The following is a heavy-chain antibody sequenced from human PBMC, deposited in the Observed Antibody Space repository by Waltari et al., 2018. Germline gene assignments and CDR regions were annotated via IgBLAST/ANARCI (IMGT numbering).Heavy chain of an antibody. D-gene: IGHD1-26*01. J-gene: IGHJ6*02. CDR3: AAGSIVGAIGYYGMDV. Sequence: QMQLVQSGPEVKKPGTSVKVSCKASGFTFTSSAVQWVRQARGQRLEWIGWIVVGSGNTNYAQKFQERGTITRDRSTSTAYMELSSLRSEDTAVYYCAAGSIVGAIGYYGMDVWGQGTTVTVSS. CDR2: IVVGSGNT. CDR1: GFTFTSSA. V-gene: IGHV1-58*01.